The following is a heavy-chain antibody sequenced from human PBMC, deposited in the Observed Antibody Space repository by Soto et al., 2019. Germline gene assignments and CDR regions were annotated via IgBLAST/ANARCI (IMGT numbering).Heavy chain of an antibody. Sequence: PGGSLRLSCAASGFTFSSYSMNWVRQAPGKGLEWVSSISSSSSYIYYADSVKGRFTISRDNAKNSLYLQMNSLRAEDTAVYYCARDNGTTGIFDYWGQGTLVTVSS. V-gene: IGHV3-21*01. D-gene: IGHD1-1*01. J-gene: IGHJ4*02. CDR2: ISSSSSYI. CDR3: ARDNGTTGIFDY. CDR1: GFTFSSYS.